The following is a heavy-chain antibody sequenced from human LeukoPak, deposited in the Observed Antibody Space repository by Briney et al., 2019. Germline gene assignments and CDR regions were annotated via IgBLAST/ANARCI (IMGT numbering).Heavy chain of an antibody. J-gene: IGHJ3*02. D-gene: IGHD3-10*01. Sequence: SETLSLTCIVSADSISSSYWSWIRQPPGKGLEWIGNIFYSGSTNYNPSLKSRVTISVDTSKNQFSLKLSSVTAADTAVYYCARVEWFGELSPFDIWGQGTMVTVSS. V-gene: IGHV4-59*01. CDR2: IFYSGST. CDR3: ARVEWFGELSPFDI. CDR1: ADSISSSY.